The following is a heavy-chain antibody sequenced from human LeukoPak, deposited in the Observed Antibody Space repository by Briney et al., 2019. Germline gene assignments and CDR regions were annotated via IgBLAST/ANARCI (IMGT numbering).Heavy chain of an antibody. Sequence: ASVKVSCKASGYTFTSYDINWVRQATGQGLEWMGWMNPNSGNTGYAQKFQGRVTMTRNTSISTAYMELSSLRSEDTAVYYRARTDDYGDYSDYWGQGTLVTVSS. CDR2: MNPNSGNT. D-gene: IGHD4-17*01. J-gene: IGHJ4*02. CDR3: ARTDDYGDYSDY. V-gene: IGHV1-8*01. CDR1: GYTFTSYD.